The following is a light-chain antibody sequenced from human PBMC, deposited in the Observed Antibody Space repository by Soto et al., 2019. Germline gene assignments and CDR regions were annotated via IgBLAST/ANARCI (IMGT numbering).Light chain of an antibody. CDR3: SSHSSSSTLVV. CDR1: SSDVGGYNY. Sequence: QSVLTQPASMSGSPGQSITISCTGTSSDVGGYNYVSWYRQHPGKAPKLVIYDVNNRPSGVSNRFSGSKSGNTASLTISGLQAEDEADYYCSSHSSSSTLVVFGGGTKVTVL. V-gene: IGLV2-14*03. CDR2: DVN. J-gene: IGLJ2*01.